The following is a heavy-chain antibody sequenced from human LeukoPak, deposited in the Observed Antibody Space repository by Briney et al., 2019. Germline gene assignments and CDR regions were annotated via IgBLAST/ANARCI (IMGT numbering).Heavy chain of an antibody. CDR2: INSDGSST. CDR3: ARSLFSNWYFDL. J-gene: IGHJ2*01. Sequence: QPGGSLRLSCATSEFTFSSYWMYWVRQAPGKGLVWVSRINSDGSSTSYADSVKGRFTISRDNAKNTLYVQMNSLRAEDTAVYYCARSLFSNWYFDLWGRGTLVTVSS. D-gene: IGHD3-10*02. V-gene: IGHV3-74*01. CDR1: EFTFSSYW.